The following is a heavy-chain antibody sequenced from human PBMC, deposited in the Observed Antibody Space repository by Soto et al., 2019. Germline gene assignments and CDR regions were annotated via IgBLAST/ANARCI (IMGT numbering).Heavy chain of an antibody. V-gene: IGHV2-5*01. CDR1: GFSLSTNGVA. D-gene: IGHD3-16*02. CDR2: IYWYDDK. J-gene: IGHJ1*01. CDR3: ARRLVDDRLWTHFDH. Sequence: QITLKESGPPLVKPTQTLTLTCSFSGFSLSTNGVAVGWIRQPPGKALEWLALIYWYDDKRYNPSLKSRLAITQDTSKNQVVLTTTNMEPVDTGTYYCARRLVDDRLWTHFDHWGQGILGTVSS.